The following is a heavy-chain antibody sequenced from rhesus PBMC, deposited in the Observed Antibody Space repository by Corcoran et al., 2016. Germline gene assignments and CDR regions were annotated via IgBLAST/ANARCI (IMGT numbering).Heavy chain of an antibody. CDR3: AKDRPFWSGYNYYGLDS. CDR1: GFTFSSYG. J-gene: IGHJ6*01. D-gene: IGHD3-3*01. Sequence: EVQLVESGGGWVQPGGSLRLSCAASGFTFSSYGMSWVRQAPGKGLEGVSYINNGGGTTYNADSVKGRFTISRDNSKNTLSLQMNSLRAEDPAVYYCAKDRPFWSGYNYYGLDSWGQGVVVIVSS. CDR2: INNGGGTT. V-gene: IGHV3S5*01.